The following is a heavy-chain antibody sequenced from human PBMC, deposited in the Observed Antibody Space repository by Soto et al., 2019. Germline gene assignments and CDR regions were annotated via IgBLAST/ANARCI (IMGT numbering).Heavy chain of an antibody. V-gene: IGHV4-34*01. D-gene: IGHD6-13*01. CDR1: GGSFSGYY. CDR3: ARDSVIAAAGTSLDYYCYGMDV. J-gene: IGHJ6*02. Sequence: QVQLQQWGAGLLKPSETLSLTCAVYGGSFSGYYWSWIRQPPGKGLEWIGEINHSGSTNYNPSLKRPVTISVDTSKNQFSLKLSSVTAADTAVYYCARDSVIAAAGTSLDYYCYGMDVWGQGTTVTVSS. CDR2: INHSGST.